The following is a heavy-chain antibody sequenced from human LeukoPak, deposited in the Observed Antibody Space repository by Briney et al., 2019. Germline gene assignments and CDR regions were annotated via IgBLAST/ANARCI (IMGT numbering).Heavy chain of an antibody. CDR3: AKGLTAMVTFKAVSGVAGY. J-gene: IGHJ4*02. V-gene: IGHV3-30*18. Sequence: GGSLRLSCAASGFTFSSYGMHWVRQAPGKGLEWVAVISYDGSNKYYADSVKGRFTISRDNSKNTLYLQMNSLRAEDTAVYYCAKGLTAMVTFKAVSGVAGYWGQGTLVTVSS. CDR2: ISYDGSNK. CDR1: GFTFSSYG. D-gene: IGHD5-18*01.